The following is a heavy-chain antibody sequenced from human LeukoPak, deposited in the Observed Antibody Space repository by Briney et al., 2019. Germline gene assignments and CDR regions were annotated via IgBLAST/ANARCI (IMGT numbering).Heavy chain of an antibody. V-gene: IGHV3-33*06. D-gene: IGHD3-10*01. CDR3: AKGANSSPYYFDY. J-gene: IGHJ4*02. CDR1: GFTFSSYG. Sequence: GRSLILSCSASGFTFSSYGMPRVRQAPAKVLEWEAVIWYDGSNKYYADSVKGRFTISRDNSKNTLYLQMNSLRGEDTAVYYCAKGANSSPYYFDYWGQGTLVTVS. CDR2: IWYDGSNK.